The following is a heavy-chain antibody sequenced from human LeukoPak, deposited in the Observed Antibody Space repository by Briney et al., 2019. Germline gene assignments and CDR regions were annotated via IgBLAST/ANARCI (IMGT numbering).Heavy chain of an antibody. CDR3: ARAGWIITSGIDY. D-gene: IGHD3-10*01. Sequence: PSETLSLTCAVSGYSISRGYYWALIRQPPGKGLEWIGTVYHTGSTYYNPSLDSRVTISVDTSKNEFSLNLKSVTAAATAVYYCARAGWIITSGIDYWGQGALVTVSS. CDR1: GYSISRGYY. J-gene: IGHJ4*02. CDR2: VYHTGST. V-gene: IGHV4-38-2*01.